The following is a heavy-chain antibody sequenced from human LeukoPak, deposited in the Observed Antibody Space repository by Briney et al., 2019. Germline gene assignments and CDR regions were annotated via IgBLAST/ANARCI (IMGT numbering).Heavy chain of an antibody. CDR1: GFTFSSYG. D-gene: IGHD3-9*01. CDR3: ARKYYDIWTGYYADY. J-gene: IGHJ4*02. CDR2: ISYDGSNK. Sequence: PGGSLRLSCAASGFTFSSYGMHWVRQAPGKGLEWVAVISYDGSNKYYADSVKGRFTISRDNSKNTLYLQMNSLRAEDTAVYYCARKYYDIWTGYYADYWGQGTLVTVSS. V-gene: IGHV3-30*03.